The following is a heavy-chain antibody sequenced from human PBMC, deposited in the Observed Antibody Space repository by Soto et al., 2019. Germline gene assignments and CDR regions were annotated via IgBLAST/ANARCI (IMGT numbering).Heavy chain of an antibody. CDR3: ARDPLWGTAMVLWYFDL. CDR1: GFTFNNYA. Sequence: QVQLVESGGGVVQPGRSLRLSCAASGFTFNNYAMHWVRQAPGKGLEWVALISYDGSNKYYADSVKGRFTISRDNSKNTRSLQMNSLRAEDTAVYYCARDPLWGTAMVLWYFDLWGRGTLVTVSS. J-gene: IGHJ2*01. D-gene: IGHD5-18*01. V-gene: IGHV3-30-3*01. CDR2: ISYDGSNK.